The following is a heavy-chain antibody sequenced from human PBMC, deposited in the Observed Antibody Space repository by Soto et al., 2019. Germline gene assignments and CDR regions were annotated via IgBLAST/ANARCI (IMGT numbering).Heavy chain of an antibody. V-gene: IGHV1-69*01. J-gene: IGHJ5*02. CDR1: GGTFSSYA. D-gene: IGHD1-26*01. CDR3: ARDLEGSYGGYNWFDP. CDR2: IIPIFGTA. Sequence: QVQLVQSGAEVKKPGSSVKVSCKASGGTFSSYAISWVRQAPGQGLEWMGGIIPIFGTANYAQKFQGRVTITADESTSTADMELSSLRSEDTAVYYCARDLEGSYGGYNWFDPWGQGTLVTVSS.